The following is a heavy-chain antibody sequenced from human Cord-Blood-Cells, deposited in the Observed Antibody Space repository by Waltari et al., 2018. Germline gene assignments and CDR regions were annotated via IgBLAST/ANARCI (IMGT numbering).Heavy chain of an antibody. Sequence: QLQLVQSGAEVKKPGSSVKVSCKASAATFSSYAITWVRQAPVQGLEWMGGIIPLFGTANETQKFEGRVTITAGESTSTAYMELSRLRCEETAVHYCARVANYDFWRGYYYFDYSAHGTLVTVSS. CDR1: AATFSSYA. CDR3: ARVANYDFWRGYYYFDY. J-gene: IGHJ4*01. D-gene: IGHD3-3*01. CDR2: IIPLFGTA. V-gene: IGHV1-69*01.